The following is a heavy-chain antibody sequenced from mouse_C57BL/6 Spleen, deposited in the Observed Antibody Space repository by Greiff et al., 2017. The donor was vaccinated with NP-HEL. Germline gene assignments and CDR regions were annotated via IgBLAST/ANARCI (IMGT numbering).Heavy chain of an antibody. CDR3: TKRWSNFAY. V-gene: IGHV14-1*01. CDR1: GFNIKDYY. D-gene: IGHD2-5*01. CDR2: IDPEDGDT. Sequence: EVQLQQSGAELVRPGASVKLSCTASGFNIKDYYMHWVKQRPEQGLEWIGRIDPEDGDTENAPKFQGKATMTADTSSNTAYLQLSSLASEDTAVYYCTKRWSNFAYWGQGTLVTVSA. J-gene: IGHJ3*01.